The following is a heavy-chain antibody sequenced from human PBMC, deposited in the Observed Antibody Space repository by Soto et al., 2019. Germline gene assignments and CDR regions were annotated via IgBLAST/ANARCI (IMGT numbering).Heavy chain of an antibody. CDR3: AILQGGDFWSGYPEKGDYGMDV. CDR2: IIPIFGTA. D-gene: IGHD3-3*01. J-gene: IGHJ6*02. CDR1: GGTFSSYA. V-gene: IGHV1-69*13. Sequence: ASVKVSCKASGGTFSSYAISWVRQAPGQGLEWMGGIIPIFGTANYAQKFQGRVTITADESTSTAYMELSSLRSEDTAVYYCAILQGGDFWSGYPEKGDYGMDVWGQGTTVTVSS.